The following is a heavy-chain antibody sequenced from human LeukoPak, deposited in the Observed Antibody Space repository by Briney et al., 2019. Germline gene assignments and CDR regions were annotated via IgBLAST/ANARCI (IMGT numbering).Heavy chain of an antibody. CDR1: GFTFDDFG. J-gene: IGHJ4*02. Sequence: RPGGSLRLSCAASGFTFDDFGMTWVRQAPGKGLEWVSGINWNGGGTGYADSVKGRFTISRDNAKKILYLQINSLRVEDTAVYYCARWELSGRVMERLSWINHWGQGALVTVSS. D-gene: IGHD3-16*02. CDR3: ARWELSGRVMERLSWINH. V-gene: IGHV3-20*04. CDR2: INWNGGGT.